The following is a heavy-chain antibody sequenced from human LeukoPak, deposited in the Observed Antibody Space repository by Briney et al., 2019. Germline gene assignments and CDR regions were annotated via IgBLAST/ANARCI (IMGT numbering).Heavy chain of an antibody. V-gene: IGHV3-23*01. Sequence: GGSLRLSCGASGFXFSSYAISWVRQAPGKGLEWVSAISGSGGSAYYADSVKGRFTISRDNCKNTLYLQINSLRAEDTAVYYCAKDLSAVADPFYGMDVWGQGTTVTVSS. D-gene: IGHD6-19*01. CDR2: ISGSGGSA. CDR3: AKDLSAVADPFYGMDV. J-gene: IGHJ6*02. CDR1: GFXFSSYA.